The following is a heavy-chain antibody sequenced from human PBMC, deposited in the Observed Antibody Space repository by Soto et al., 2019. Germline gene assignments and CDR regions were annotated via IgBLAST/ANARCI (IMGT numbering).Heavy chain of an antibody. CDR3: EREYYDFWSGYYTTDV. CDR1: GFTFSSYS. CDR2: ISSSSSYI. V-gene: IGHV3-21*01. J-gene: IGHJ6*02. D-gene: IGHD3-3*01. Sequence: GGSLRLSCAASGFTFSSYSMNWVRQAPGKGLEWVSSISSSSSYIYYADSVKGRFTISRDNAKNSLYLQMNSLRAEDTAVYYCEREYYDFWSGYYTTDVWGQGTTVTVSS.